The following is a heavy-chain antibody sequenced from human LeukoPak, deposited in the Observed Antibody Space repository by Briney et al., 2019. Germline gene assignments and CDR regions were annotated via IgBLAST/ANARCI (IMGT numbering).Heavy chain of an antibody. CDR2: IYYSGST. J-gene: IGHJ5*02. CDR3: ATLIEYYYGSGSYLDP. Sequence: PSQTLSLTCTVSGGSNSSGGYYWSWIRQHPGKGLEWIGYIYYSGSTYYNPSLKSRVTISVDTSKNQFSLKLSSVTAADTAVYYCATLIEYYYGSGSYLDPWGQGTLVTVSS. V-gene: IGHV4-31*03. CDR1: GGSNSSGGYY. D-gene: IGHD3-10*01.